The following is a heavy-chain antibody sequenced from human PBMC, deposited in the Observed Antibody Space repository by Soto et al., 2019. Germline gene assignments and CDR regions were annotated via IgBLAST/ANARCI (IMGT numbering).Heavy chain of an antibody. Sequence: QVQLVQSGAEVKKPGSSVRVSCKVSGGSFRNYGITWVRQSPGQGLEWMGGIMPVFGTAVDAQKFQGRVTISADELTTPATLELSSLSSDDTAVSFCARARDYDLLTAREYALVVLGQGTTVTV. J-gene: IGHJ6*02. CDR2: IMPVFGTA. V-gene: IGHV1-69*01. CDR1: GGSFRNYG. D-gene: IGHD3-9*01. CDR3: ARARDYDLLTAREYALVV.